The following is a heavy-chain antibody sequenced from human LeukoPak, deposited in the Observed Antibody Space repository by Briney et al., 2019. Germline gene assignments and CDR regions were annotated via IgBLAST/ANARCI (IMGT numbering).Heavy chain of an antibody. D-gene: IGHD3-10*01. CDR1: GYTFTGYY. CDR2: INPNSGGT. V-gene: IGHV1-2*02. Sequence: ASVKVSRKASGYTFTGYYMHWVRQAPGQGLEWMGWINPNSGGTNYAQKFQGRVTMTRDTSISTAYMELSRLRSDDTAVYYCAREVILWFGEPYYFDYWGQGTLVTVSS. J-gene: IGHJ4*02. CDR3: AREVILWFGEPYYFDY.